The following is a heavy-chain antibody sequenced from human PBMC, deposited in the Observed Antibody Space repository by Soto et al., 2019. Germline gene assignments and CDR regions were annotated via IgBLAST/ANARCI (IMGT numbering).Heavy chain of an antibody. D-gene: IGHD3-10*01. CDR1: GFTCSNYA. J-gene: IGHJ4*02. CDR2: ISGSGGST. Sequence: GGSLRLSCAAAGFTCSNYAMSWVRQTQGKGLEWGSGISGSGGSTYYADSVKGRFTISRDNSKNTLYLQRSSLRAEDTAVYYCAKDSRITRVRGVVIPLGYSGQASLVTVSS. CDR3: AKDSRITRVRGVVIPLGY. V-gene: IGHV3-23*01.